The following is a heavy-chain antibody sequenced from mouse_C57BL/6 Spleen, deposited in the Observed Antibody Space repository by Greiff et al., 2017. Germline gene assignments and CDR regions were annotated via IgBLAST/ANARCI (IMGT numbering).Heavy chain of an antibody. Sequence: VQGVESGPGLVAPSQSLSITCTVSGFSLTSYGVHWVRQPPGKGLEWLVVIWSDGSTTYNSALKSRLSSSTDNSKSQVFLNMNRLQTDDTAMYYCARHERLLHAMDYWGQGTSVTVSS. CDR2: IWSDGST. CDR3: ARHERLLHAMDY. D-gene: IGHD2-3*01. CDR1: GFSLTSYG. V-gene: IGHV2-6-1*01. J-gene: IGHJ4*01.